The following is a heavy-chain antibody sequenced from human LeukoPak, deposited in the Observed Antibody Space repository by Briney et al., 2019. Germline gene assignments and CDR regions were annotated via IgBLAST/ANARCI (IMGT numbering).Heavy chain of an antibody. CDR2: IKSKSNAGTT. D-gene: IGHD6-19*01. CDR3: TTWGSSGWGWYFDL. CDR1: GFTFSNAW. V-gene: IGHV3-15*07. J-gene: IGHJ2*01. Sequence: GGSLRLSCAASGFTFSNAWMNWVRQAPGQGLEWVGCIKSKSNAGTTDYGAPVKGRFTISRDDSNNTLYLQMDSLKTEDTAVYFCTTWGSSGWGWYFDLWGRGALVTVSS.